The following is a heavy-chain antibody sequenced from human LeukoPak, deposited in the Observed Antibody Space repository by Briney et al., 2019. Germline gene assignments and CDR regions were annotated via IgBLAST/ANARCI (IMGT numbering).Heavy chain of an antibody. CDR3: AELGITMIGGV. CDR2: ISSSGSTI. V-gene: IGHV3-48*03. J-gene: IGHJ6*04. D-gene: IGHD3-10*02. CDR1: GFIFSIYE. Sequence: GGSLRLSCAACGFIFSIYEMNWVREAPGKGLECVSYISSSGSTIYYADTVKGRFTISRDNAKNSLYLQMNSLRAEDTAVYYCAELGITMIGGVWGKGTTVTISS.